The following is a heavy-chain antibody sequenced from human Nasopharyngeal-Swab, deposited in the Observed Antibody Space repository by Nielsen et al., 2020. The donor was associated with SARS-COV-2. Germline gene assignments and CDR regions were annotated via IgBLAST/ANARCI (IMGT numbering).Heavy chain of an antibody. CDR3: ARRSGYSYGYALDN. CDR2: IYHSGST. J-gene: IGHJ4*02. D-gene: IGHD5-18*01. Sequence: WIRQPPGKGLEWIASIYHSGSTYYNPSLRSRVTILVDTSKNQFSLKLYSVTAADTAIYYCARRSGYSYGYALDNWGPGTLDTVSS. V-gene: IGHV4-38-2*01.